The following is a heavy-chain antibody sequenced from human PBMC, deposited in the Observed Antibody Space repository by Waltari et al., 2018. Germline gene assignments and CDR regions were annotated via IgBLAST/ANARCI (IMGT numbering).Heavy chain of an antibody. D-gene: IGHD1-26*01. CDR3: ATPGQVGATEKWFDP. Sequence: QVQLVQSGAEVKKPGASVKVSCKASGYTFTSYGISWVRQAPGQGLEWMGWISAYNGNTNYAEKFQGRVTITADTSTDTAYMELSSLRSEDTAVYYCATPGQVGATEKWFDPWGQGTLVTVSS. V-gene: IGHV1-18*01. CDR1: GYTFTSYG. J-gene: IGHJ5*02. CDR2: ISAYNGNT.